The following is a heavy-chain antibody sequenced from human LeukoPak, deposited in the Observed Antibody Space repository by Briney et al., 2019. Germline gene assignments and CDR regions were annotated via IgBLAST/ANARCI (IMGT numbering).Heavy chain of an antibody. CDR2: INPNSGGT. V-gene: IGHV1-2*02. CDR3: ARGSYRGIDY. D-gene: IGHD3-10*01. CDR1: GYTFNGYY. Sequence: ASVKVSCKASGYTFNGYYIHWVRQAPGQGLEWMGWINPNSGGTNYAQKFQGRVTMTRDTSISTAYMELSSLRSEDTAVYYCARGSYRGIDYWGQGTLVTVSS. J-gene: IGHJ4*02.